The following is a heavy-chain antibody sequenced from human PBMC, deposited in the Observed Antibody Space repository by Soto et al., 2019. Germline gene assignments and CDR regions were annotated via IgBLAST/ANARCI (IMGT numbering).Heavy chain of an antibody. D-gene: IGHD2-15*01. Sequence: PSETLSLTCAVYGGSFSGYYWSWIRQPPGKGLEWIGEINHSGSTNYNPSLKXXXTXXXXTXXXQFSLKLSSVTAADTAVYYCAXXXXXXSGGSCIYYYYMDVWGKGTTVTVSS. V-gene: IGHV4-34*01. CDR2: INHSGST. J-gene: IGHJ6*03. CDR1: GGSFSGYY. CDR3: AXXXXXXSGGSCIYYYYMDV.